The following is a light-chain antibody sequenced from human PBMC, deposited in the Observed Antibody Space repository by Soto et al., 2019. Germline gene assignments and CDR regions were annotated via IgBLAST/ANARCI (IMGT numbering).Light chain of an antibody. CDR1: QSIGDW. J-gene: IGKJ3*01. V-gene: IGKV1-5*03. CDR3: QHYSTYSGT. Sequence: DVPMAQSPSTLSASVGDRVTITCRASQSIGDWLAWFQQKPGKAPALLIYRASYLESGVPSRFSGSGSGTEFTLTISSLQPDDFSTYYRQHYSTYSGTFGPGTTVQIK. CDR2: RAS.